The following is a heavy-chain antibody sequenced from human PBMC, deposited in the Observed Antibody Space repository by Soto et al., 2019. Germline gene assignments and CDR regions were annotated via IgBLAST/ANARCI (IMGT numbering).Heavy chain of an antibody. CDR1: GYTFTSYY. CDR2: INPSGGST. Sequence: ASVKVSCKASGYTFTSYYMHLVRQAPGQGLEWMGIINPSGGSTSYAQKFQGRVTMTRDTSTSTVYMELSSLRSEDTAVYYCARDWGELEQWPGYYFEYWGQGTLVTVSS. CDR3: ARDWGELEQWPGYYFEY. J-gene: IGHJ4*02. V-gene: IGHV1-46*03. D-gene: IGHD1-1*01.